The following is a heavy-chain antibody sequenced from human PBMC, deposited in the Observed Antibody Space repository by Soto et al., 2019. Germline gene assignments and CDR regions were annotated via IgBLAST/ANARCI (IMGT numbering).Heavy chain of an antibody. CDR2: INAGNGNT. Sequence: ASVKVSCKASGYTFTSYAMHWVRQAPGQRLEWMGWINAGNGNTKYSQKFQGRVTITRDTSASTAYMELSSLRSEDTAVYYCASHRRNCSGGSCNLYFDYWGQGTLVTVSS. D-gene: IGHD2-15*01. V-gene: IGHV1-3*01. J-gene: IGHJ4*02. CDR1: GYTFTSYA. CDR3: ASHRRNCSGGSCNLYFDY.